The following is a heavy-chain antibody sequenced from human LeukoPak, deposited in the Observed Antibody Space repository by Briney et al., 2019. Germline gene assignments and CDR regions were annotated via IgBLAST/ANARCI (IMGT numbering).Heavy chain of an antibody. Sequence: SETLSLTCAVYGGSFSGYYWSWIRQPPGKGLEWIGEINHSGSTNYNPPLKSRVTISVDTSKNQFSLKLSSVTAADTAVYYCARGSGYYADAFDIWGQGTMVTVSS. J-gene: IGHJ3*02. V-gene: IGHV4-34*01. CDR3: ARGSGYYADAFDI. CDR2: INHSGST. CDR1: GGSFSGYY. D-gene: IGHD3-22*01.